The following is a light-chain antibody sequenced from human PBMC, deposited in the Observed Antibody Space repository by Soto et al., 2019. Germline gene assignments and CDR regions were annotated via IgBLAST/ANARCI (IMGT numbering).Light chain of an antibody. J-gene: IGKJ4*01. CDR2: GAS. CDR1: QSVSSY. V-gene: IGKV3-15*01. Sequence: DIVLTQSPASLSVSPVARVTLSCRPSQSVSSYLAWYQQKPGQVPGLLIFGASTRAIGIPARFSGGGSGTDFTLTISSLQSEDFAVYYCQHYNELPLTFGGGTKVDIK. CDR3: QHYNELPLT.